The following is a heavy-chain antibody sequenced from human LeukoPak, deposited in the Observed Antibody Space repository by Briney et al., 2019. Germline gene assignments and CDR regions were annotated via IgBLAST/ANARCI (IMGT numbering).Heavy chain of an antibody. CDR3: ARDVAGSGSH. CDR1: GFSFRSYW. J-gene: IGHJ4*02. CDR2: TNEYGSIT. Sequence: GGSLRLSCAASGFSFRSYWMHWVRQAPGEGLVWVSRTNEYGSITDYADSVRDRFTISRDNAKNTLYLQMNSLRAEDTAVYYCARDVAGSGSHWGPGILVTVSS. V-gene: IGHV3-74*01. D-gene: IGHD3-10*01.